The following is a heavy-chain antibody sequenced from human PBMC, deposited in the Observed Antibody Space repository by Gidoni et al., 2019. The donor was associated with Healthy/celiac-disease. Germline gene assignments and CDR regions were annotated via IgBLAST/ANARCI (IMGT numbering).Heavy chain of an antibody. CDR3: ATDKGYGDPH. CDR1: GGTFSNYA. Sequence: QVQLVQSGAEVKKPGSSVKVSCKASGGTFSNYAINWVRQAPGQGLEWMGEIFPIFGTANYAQKFQGRVTISADASTNTAYMELSNLRSEDTAVYYCATDKGYGDPHWGQGTLVTVSS. D-gene: IGHD4-17*01. V-gene: IGHV1-69*01. CDR2: IFPIFGTA. J-gene: IGHJ4*02.